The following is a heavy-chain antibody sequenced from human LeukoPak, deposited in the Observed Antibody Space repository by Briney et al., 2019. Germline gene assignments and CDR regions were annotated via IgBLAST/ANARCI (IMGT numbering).Heavy chain of an antibody. J-gene: IGHJ4*02. V-gene: IGHV6-1*01. Sequence: SQTLSLTSAISGDSVSSNSAAWNWLRHSPSRGLEWLGRTFYRSKWYNDYAVSVKSRITINPDTSKNQFSLQLNSVTPEDTAVYYCARGRSGWPYFDYWGQGTLVTVSS. CDR2: TFYRSKWYN. CDR1: GDSVSSNSAA. D-gene: IGHD6-19*01. CDR3: ARGRSGWPYFDY.